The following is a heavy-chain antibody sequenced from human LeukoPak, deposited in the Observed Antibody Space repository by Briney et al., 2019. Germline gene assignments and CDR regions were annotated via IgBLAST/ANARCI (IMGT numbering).Heavy chain of an antibody. CDR2: ISGSGGST. CDR1: GFTFSSYA. V-gene: IGHV3-23*01. CDR3: ATLLGYCGGDCYPDY. D-gene: IGHD2-21*02. J-gene: IGHJ4*02. Sequence: GGSLRPSCAASGFTFSSYAMSWVRQAPGKGLEWVSAISGSGGSTYYADSVKGRFTISRDNSKNTLYLQMNSLRAEDTAVYYCATLLGYCGGDCYPDYWGQGTLVTVSS.